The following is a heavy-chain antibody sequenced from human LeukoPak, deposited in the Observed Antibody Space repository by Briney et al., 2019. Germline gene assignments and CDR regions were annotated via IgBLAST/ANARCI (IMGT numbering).Heavy chain of an antibody. CDR2: IYTGGST. CDR1: GGSISSGSYY. J-gene: IGHJ5*01. CDR3: ARAGYYNFWSGSYREIQEWFDS. Sequence: SETLSLTCTVSGGSISSGSYYWSWIRQPAGKGLEWIGRIYTGGSTNYNPSLKSRVTISVDTSKNHFSLKLSSVTAADTAMYYCARAGYYNFWSGSYREIQEWFDSWGQGTLVTVSS. V-gene: IGHV4-61*02. D-gene: IGHD3-3*01.